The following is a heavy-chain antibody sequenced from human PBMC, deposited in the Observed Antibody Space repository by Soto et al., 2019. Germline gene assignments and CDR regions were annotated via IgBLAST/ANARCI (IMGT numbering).Heavy chain of an antibody. CDR1: GGSISSGDYY. CDR2: IYYSGST. J-gene: IGHJ4*02. CDR3: ARXPRGNYGYPSYFDY. D-gene: IGHD3-10*01. V-gene: IGHV4-30-4*02. Sequence: SETLSLTCTVSGGSISSGDYYWSWIRQPPGKGLEWIGYIYYSGSTYYNPSLKSRVTISVDTSKNQFSLKLSSVTAADTAVYYCARXPRGNYGYPSYFDYWGQGTLVTVSS.